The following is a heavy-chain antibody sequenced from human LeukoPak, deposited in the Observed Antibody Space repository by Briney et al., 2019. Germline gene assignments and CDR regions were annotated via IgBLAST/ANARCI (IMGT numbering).Heavy chain of an antibody. Sequence: GGSLRLSCAASGFTFSSYWMHWVRQAPGKGLVWVSRITGDGSGANYADSVKGRFTISRDNAKNTLYLQMNSLRAEDTAVYYCARFAVTTAGDYWGQGTLVNVSS. D-gene: IGHD1-1*01. V-gene: IGHV3-74*01. CDR2: ITGDGSGA. J-gene: IGHJ4*02. CDR3: ARFAVTTAGDY. CDR1: GFTFSSYW.